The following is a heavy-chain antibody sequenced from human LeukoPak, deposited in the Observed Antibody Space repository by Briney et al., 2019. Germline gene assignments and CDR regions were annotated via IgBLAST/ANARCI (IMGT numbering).Heavy chain of an antibody. CDR3: AREGNIVVVPAATNHYYYYGMDV. Sequence: ASVKVSCKASGYTFTGYYMHWVRQAPGQGLEWMGWINPNSGGTNYAQKFQGWVTMTRDTSISTAYMELSRLRSDDTAVYYCAREGNIVVVPAATNHYYYYGMDVWGQGTTVTVSS. CDR1: GYTFTGYY. CDR2: INPNSGGT. V-gene: IGHV1-2*04. D-gene: IGHD2-2*01. J-gene: IGHJ6*02.